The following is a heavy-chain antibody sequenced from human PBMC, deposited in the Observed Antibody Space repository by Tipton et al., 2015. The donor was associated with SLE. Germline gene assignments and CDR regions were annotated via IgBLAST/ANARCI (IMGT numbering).Heavy chain of an antibody. CDR3: ARLTPWGYDY. CDR1: GDTIDGNTYF. V-gene: IGHV4-39*07. D-gene: IGHD7-27*01. J-gene: IGHJ4*02. Sequence: TLSLTCTVSGDTIDGNTYFWDWIRQPPGKGLMLIGSISYSGATSYNPSLKSRVTISVDTSKNQFSLSLISVTAVDTAVYYCARLTPWGYDYWGPGMLVTVSS. CDR2: ISYSGAT.